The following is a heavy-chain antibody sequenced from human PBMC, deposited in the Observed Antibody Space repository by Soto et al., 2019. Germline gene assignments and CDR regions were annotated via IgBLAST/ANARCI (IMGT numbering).Heavy chain of an antibody. CDR3: GRSVVGATGEILYNAMDV. Sequence: QVPLVQSGAEVKKPGASVKVSCKASGYTFTTYALHWVRQAPGQRPEGMGWINPASGHTTYSKKFQDRVTIPRDTSASTGYMELSSLRSEDTAVYYCGRSVVGATGEILYNAMDVWGQGTTVTVSS. CDR1: GYTFTTYA. V-gene: IGHV1-3*01. CDR2: INPASGHT. J-gene: IGHJ6*02. D-gene: IGHD1-26*01.